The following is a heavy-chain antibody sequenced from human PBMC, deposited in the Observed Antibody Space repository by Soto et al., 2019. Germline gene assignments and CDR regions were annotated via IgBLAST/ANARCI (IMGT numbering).Heavy chain of an antibody. J-gene: IGHJ6*02. CDR1: GITLSSYA. CDR2: ISGSGGST. V-gene: IGHV3-23*01. Sequence: GALRVSCSASGITLSSYALSWVRQATGKGLEWVSAISGSGGSTYYADSVKGRFTISRDNSKNTLYLQMNSLRAEDTAVYYCAKDHPRHYYYGMDVWGQETTVTV. CDR3: AKDHPRHYYYGMDV.